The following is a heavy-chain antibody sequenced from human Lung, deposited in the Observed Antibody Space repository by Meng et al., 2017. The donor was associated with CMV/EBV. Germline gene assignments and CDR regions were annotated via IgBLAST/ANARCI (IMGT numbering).Heavy chain of an antibody. D-gene: IGHD1-26*01. CDR3: ARVRHVGGRPWFDP. CDR2: IYYSGST. J-gene: IGHJ5*02. V-gene: IGHV4-59*01. Sequence: LXCTVSGVSISSYYWSWIRQPPGKGLEWIGYIYYSGSTNYNPSLKSRVTISVDTSKNQFSLKLSSVTAADTAVYCCARVRHVGGRPWFDPWGQGPLVTVSS. CDR1: GVSISSYY.